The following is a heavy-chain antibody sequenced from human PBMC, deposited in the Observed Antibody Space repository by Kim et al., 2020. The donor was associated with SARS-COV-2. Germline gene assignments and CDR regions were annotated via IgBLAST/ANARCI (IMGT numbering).Heavy chain of an antibody. CDR3: ARDRKKYYYGSGSYPPLLGNYYGMDV. J-gene: IGHJ6*02. D-gene: IGHD3-10*01. Sequence: GGSLRLSCAASGFTFSSYAMHWVRQAPGKGLEWVAVISYDGSNKYYADSVKGRFTITRDNSKNTLYLQMNSLRAEDTAVYYCARDRKKYYYGSGSYPPLLGNYYGMDVWGQGTTGTVSS. CDR2: ISYDGSNK. CDR1: GFTFSSYA. V-gene: IGHV3-30*04.